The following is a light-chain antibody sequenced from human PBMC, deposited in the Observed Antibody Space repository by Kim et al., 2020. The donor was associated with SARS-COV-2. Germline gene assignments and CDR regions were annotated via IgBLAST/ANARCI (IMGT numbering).Light chain of an antibody. J-gene: IGKJ2*01. CDR3: QLFDTSLYT. Sequence: EIVLTQSPGTLSLSPGERVTLSCRTSQSVNSTYIAWYQQRPGQAPRLLIYGASRRATGIPDRFTGSGCGTDFTLTISRLEPEDFAVYFCQLFDTSLYTFGQGTKLEIK. V-gene: IGKV3-20*01. CDR1: QSVNSTY. CDR2: GAS.